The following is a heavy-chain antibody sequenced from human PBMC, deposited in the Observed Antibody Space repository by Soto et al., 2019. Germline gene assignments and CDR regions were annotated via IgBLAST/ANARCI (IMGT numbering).Heavy chain of an antibody. CDR2: ISWNSGSI. V-gene: IGHV3-9*01. CDR1: GFTFDDYA. J-gene: IGHJ3*02. D-gene: IGHD2-15*01. CDR3: AKSVVRFEARGGAFDI. Sequence: DVQLVESGGGLVQPGRSLRLSCAASGFTFDDYAMHWVRQAPGKGLEWVSGISWNSGSIGYADSVKGRFTISRDNAKNSLYLQMNSLRAEDTALYYCAKSVVRFEARGGAFDIWGQGTMVTVSS.